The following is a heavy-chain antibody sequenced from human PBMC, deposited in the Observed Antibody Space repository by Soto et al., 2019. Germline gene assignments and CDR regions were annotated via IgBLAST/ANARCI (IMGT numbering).Heavy chain of an antibody. CDR1: GYTFTSYG. J-gene: IGHJ5*02. CDR2: ISAYNGNT. Sequence: QVQLVQSGAEVKKPGASVKVSCKASGYTFTSYGISWVRQAPGQGLEWMGWISAYNGNTNYAQKLQGRVTMTTDTSTSTGYMELRSLRSDDTGVYYCARDPPYSSGWYAGFDPWGQGTLVTVSS. D-gene: IGHD6-19*01. CDR3: ARDPPYSSGWYAGFDP. V-gene: IGHV1-18*01.